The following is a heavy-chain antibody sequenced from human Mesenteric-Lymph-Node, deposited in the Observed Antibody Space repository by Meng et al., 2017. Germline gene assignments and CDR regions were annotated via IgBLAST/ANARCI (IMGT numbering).Heavy chain of an antibody. D-gene: IGHD4-17*01. CDR2: IYSSGST. CDR1: GGSISTYY. V-gene: IGHV4-4*07. Sequence: SETLSLTCTVSGGSISTYYWSWIRQPAGKGLEWIGRIYSSGSTDYNPSLKSRVTMSVDTSKNQFSLKLSSVTAADTAVYYCARVSSDYGDYTYFDYWGQGTLVTRLL. CDR3: ARVSSDYGDYTYFDY. J-gene: IGHJ4*02.